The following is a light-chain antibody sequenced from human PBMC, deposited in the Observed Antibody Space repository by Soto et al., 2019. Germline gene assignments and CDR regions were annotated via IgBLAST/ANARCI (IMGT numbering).Light chain of an antibody. CDR2: GAS. Sequence: DIQLTQSPSFLSASVGDRVTITCRASQGISTYLAWYLQRPGKAPKLLIYGASTLQSGVPSRFSGSGSGTEFTLTISSLQPEDFGTYYCQQLNIGQGTKLEIK. CDR3: QQLN. V-gene: IGKV1-9*01. CDR1: QGISTY. J-gene: IGKJ2*01.